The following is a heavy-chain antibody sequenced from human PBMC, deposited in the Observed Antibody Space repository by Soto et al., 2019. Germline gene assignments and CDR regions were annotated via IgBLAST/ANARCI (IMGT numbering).Heavy chain of an antibody. J-gene: IGHJ6*02. D-gene: IGHD1-26*01. CDR3: ARITWGRDHYYAMDV. CDR2: INPNTSAT. CDR1: GYIFTGYF. Sequence: VASVKVSCKASGYIFTGYFIQWLRQAPGQGLEWMGWINPNTSATNYAQKFQGRVTMTRDTSLGAAYMELTSLRPDDTALYYCARITWGRDHYYAMDVWGQGTQVPVSS. V-gene: IGHV1-2*02.